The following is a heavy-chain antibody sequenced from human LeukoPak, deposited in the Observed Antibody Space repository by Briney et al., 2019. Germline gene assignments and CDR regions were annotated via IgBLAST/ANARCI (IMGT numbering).Heavy chain of an antibody. Sequence: PSETLSLTCTVSGGSISSYHWSWIRQPPGKGLQWIGHIYYTGSTNYNPSLKSRLTISLDTSKNQFSLKLSSVTAADTAVYYCMRSLGVVIHGGMDVWGQGTTVTVSS. CDR3: MRSLGVVIHGGMDV. CDR1: GGSISSYH. V-gene: IGHV4-59*01. D-gene: IGHD3-3*01. J-gene: IGHJ6*02. CDR2: IYYTGST.